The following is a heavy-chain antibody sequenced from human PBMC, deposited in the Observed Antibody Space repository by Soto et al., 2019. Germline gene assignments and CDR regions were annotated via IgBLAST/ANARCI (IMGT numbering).Heavy chain of an antibody. V-gene: IGHV2-5*02. D-gene: IGHD2-21*02. CDR3: AHERGDCSPSWFDP. Sequence: QITLKESGPTLVKPTQTLTLTCTFSGFSLSTSGVGVGWIRQPPGKALEWIALIYWDDDKRYSPSLKSRLTITKDTSKNQVVLTMTNMDPVDTATYYCAHERGDCSPSWFDPWGQGTLVTVSS. CDR2: IYWDDDK. J-gene: IGHJ5*02. CDR1: GFSLSTSGVG.